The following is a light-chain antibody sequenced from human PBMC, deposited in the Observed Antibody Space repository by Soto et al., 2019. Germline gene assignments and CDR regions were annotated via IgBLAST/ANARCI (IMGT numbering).Light chain of an antibody. CDR1: QSVSSNL. J-gene: IGKJ4*01. CDR2: GAS. CDR3: RQYGRSLGLA. Sequence: EIVVTQSPDTLSLSPGERATLSCRASQSVSSNLLAWYQEKPGQAPRLLIYGASNRATGIPDRFSGSGSGTDFTLTINRLEPEDFAVYYCRQYGRSLGLAFGGGTKVDIK. V-gene: IGKV3-20*01.